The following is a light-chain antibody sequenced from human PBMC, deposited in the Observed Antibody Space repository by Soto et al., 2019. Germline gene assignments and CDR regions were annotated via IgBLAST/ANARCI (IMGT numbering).Light chain of an antibody. Sequence: DSQMTQSPPSLSASVGDRVTITCRASQDVSNDLGWFQQKPGKAPKRLIFGASNLESGVPSRFSGTVSGTEFILTSTNLQPEEFATYYCLQHTYIWSFGQGTKVDIK. CDR1: QDVSND. J-gene: IGKJ1*01. CDR2: GAS. V-gene: IGKV1-17*02. CDR3: LQHTYIWS.